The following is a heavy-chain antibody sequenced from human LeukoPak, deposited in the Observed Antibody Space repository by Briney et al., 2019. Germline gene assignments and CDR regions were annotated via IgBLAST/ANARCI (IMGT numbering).Heavy chain of an antibody. V-gene: IGHV4-39*07. CDR1: GGSISSSSYY. Sequence: SETLSLTCTVSGGSISSSSYYWGWIRQPPGKGLEWIGSIYYSGSTYYNPSLKSRVTISVDTSKNQFSLKLSSVTAADTAVYYCARVSEQQLVLDYWGQGTLVNVSS. CDR3: ARVSEQQLVLDY. J-gene: IGHJ4*02. CDR2: IYYSGST. D-gene: IGHD6-13*01.